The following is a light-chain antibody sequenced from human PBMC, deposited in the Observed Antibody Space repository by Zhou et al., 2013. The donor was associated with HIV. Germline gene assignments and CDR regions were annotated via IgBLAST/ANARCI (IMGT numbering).Light chain of an antibody. CDR3: QQCNGYSPT. J-gene: IGKJ1*01. CDR1: ENIDSW. CDR2: KAS. Sequence: DILLTQSPLALSVYIGDRVTITCRANENIDSWLAWYQQKPGKAPKLLIYKASNLESGVPSRFSGSGSETEFTLTISSLQPDDFATYYCQQCNGYSPTFGQGTKVEI. V-gene: IGKV1-5*03.